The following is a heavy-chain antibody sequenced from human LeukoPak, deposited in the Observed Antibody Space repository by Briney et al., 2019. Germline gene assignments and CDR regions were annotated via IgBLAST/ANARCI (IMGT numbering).Heavy chain of an antibody. CDR1: GGSISSSGYY. Sequence: PSETLSLTCTVSGGSISSSGYYWGWIRQPPGKGLEWIASIYYSGSTYYNPSLKSRVTISGNTSKNQLSLKLSSLPAADTAVDYCARHEYSGSYYGLSWFDPWGQGTLVTVSS. CDR3: ARHEYSGSYYGLSWFDP. V-gene: IGHV4-39*01. CDR2: IYYSGST. J-gene: IGHJ5*02. D-gene: IGHD1-26*01.